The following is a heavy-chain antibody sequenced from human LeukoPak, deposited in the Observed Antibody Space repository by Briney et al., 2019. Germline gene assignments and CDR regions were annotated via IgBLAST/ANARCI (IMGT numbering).Heavy chain of an antibody. D-gene: IGHD2-2*01. CDR1: GYTFTVYY. CDR3: AREEGFCRSTSCSAPFDY. V-gene: IGHV1-2*02. CDR2: INPNSGDT. J-gene: IGHJ4*02. Sequence: GASVKVSCKASGYTFTVYYMHWVRQAPGQGLEWMGWINPNSGDTIYAQKFQGRVTMTRDTSISTAYMELRRLRSDDTAVYYCAREEGFCRSTSCSAPFDYWGQGTLVIVSS.